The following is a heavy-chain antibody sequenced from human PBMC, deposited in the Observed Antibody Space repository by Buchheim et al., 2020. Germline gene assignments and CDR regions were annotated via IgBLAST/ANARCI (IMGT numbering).Heavy chain of an antibody. CDR3: ARIGYCSSTSCYYADYYYYGMDV. J-gene: IGHJ6*02. Sequence: QLQLQESGPGLVKPSETLSLTCTVSGGSISSSSYYWGWIRQPPGKGLEWIGSIYYSGSTYYNPSLKSRVTISLDTLQNNVSLKLSSVPAAATAVYYCARIGYCSSTSCYYADYYYYGMDVWGQGTT. V-gene: IGHV4-39*07. CDR1: GGSISSSSYY. CDR2: IYYSGST. D-gene: IGHD2-2*01.